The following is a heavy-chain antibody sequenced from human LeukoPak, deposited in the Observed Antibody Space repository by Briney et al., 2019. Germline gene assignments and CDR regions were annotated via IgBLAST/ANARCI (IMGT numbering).Heavy chain of an antibody. Sequence: SETLSLTCTVSGGSISSGDYYWCWIRQPPGKGLEWIGYFYYSGSTYYNPSLKSRVTISVDTSKNQFSLKLSSVTAADTAVYYCARPYYYDSRIDPWGQGTLVTVSS. D-gene: IGHD3-22*01. J-gene: IGHJ5*02. CDR1: GGSISSGDYY. V-gene: IGHV4-30-4*01. CDR3: ARPYYYDSRIDP. CDR2: FYYSGST.